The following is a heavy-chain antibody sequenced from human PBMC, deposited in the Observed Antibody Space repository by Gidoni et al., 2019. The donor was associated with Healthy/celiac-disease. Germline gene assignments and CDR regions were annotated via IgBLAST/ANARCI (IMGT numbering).Heavy chain of an antibody. V-gene: IGHV1-69*04. CDR3: ASSYYGSGSKYYYYYGMDV. CDR1: GGTFSSYA. Sequence: QVQLVQSGAEVKKPGSSVKVSCKASGGTFSSYAISWVRQAPGQGLEWMGRIIPTLGIANYAQKFQGRVTITADKSTSTAYMELSSLRSEDTAVYYCASSYYGSGSKYYYYYGMDVWGQGTTVTVSS. J-gene: IGHJ6*02. CDR2: IIPTLGIA. D-gene: IGHD3-10*01.